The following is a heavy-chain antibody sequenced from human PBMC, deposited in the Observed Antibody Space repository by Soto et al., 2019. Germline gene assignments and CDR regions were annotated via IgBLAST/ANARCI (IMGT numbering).Heavy chain of an antibody. CDR2: INTNNAST. Sequence: QVQLVQSGAEVKKPGASVKVSCKASGYTFTAYYMHWLRQAPGQRLEWMGGINTNNASTKYAERFQGRVTMTRDTSISTVYMELSRLRSDDTAIYYCARDLNPRFGPGSLHGFFDFWGQGTLVTVSS. CDR3: ARDLNPRFGPGSLHGFFDF. CDR1: GYTFTAYY. D-gene: IGHD3-10*01. J-gene: IGHJ4*02. V-gene: IGHV1-2*02.